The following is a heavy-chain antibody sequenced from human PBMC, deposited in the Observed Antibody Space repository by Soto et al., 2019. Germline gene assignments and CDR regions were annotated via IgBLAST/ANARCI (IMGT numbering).Heavy chain of an antibody. Sequence: SETLSLTCTVSGVSINSGDYYWSWIRQPPGKGLEWIGSIYYSGSTYYNPSLKSRVTISVDTSKNQFSLKLSSVTAADTAVYYCARRAGSSLCFDYWGQGTLVTVSS. CDR1: GVSINSGDYY. CDR2: IYYSGST. V-gene: IGHV4-39*01. J-gene: IGHJ4*02. D-gene: IGHD6-6*01. CDR3: ARRAGSSLCFDY.